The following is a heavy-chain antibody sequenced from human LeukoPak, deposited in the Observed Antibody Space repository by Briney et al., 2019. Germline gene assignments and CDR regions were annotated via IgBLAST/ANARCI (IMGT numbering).Heavy chain of an antibody. J-gene: IGHJ4*02. CDR2: ISSSSSYI. V-gene: IGHV3-21*01. Sequence: GGSLRLSCAASGFTLSSYSMNWVRQAPGKGLEWVSSISSSSSYIYYADSVKGRFTISRDNAKNSLYLQMNSLRAEDTAVYYCARDTGIAAASDYWGQGTLVTVSS. CDR1: GFTLSSYS. D-gene: IGHD6-13*01. CDR3: ARDTGIAAASDY.